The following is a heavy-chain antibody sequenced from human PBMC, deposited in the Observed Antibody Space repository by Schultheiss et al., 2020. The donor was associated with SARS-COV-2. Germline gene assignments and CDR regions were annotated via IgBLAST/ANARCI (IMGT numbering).Heavy chain of an antibody. D-gene: IGHD3-3*01. CDR1: GYSISSGYY. V-gene: IGHV4-38-2*02. CDR3: AREIYPYYDFWSGYWKGYYMDV. J-gene: IGHJ6*03. Sequence: SETLSLTCAVSGYSISSGYYWGWIRQPPGKGLEWIGSIYHSGSTYYNPSLKSRVTISVDTSKNQFSLKLSSVTAADTAVYYCAREIYPYYDFWSGYWKGYYMDVWGKGTTVTVPS. CDR2: IYHSGST.